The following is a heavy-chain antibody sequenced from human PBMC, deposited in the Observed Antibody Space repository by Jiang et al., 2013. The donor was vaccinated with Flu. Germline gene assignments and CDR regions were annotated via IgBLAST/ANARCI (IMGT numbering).Heavy chain of an antibody. D-gene: IGHD3-22*01. Sequence: SLKISCKGSGYSFTNYWIGWVRQLPGKGLEWMGIIYPADSDTRYSPSFQGQVTISADKSISTAYLQWSSLKASDSAMYYCARRYDSDDWYFDLWGRGTLVAVSS. J-gene: IGHJ2*01. CDR3: ARRYDSDDWYFDL. CDR2: IYPADSDT. V-gene: IGHV5-51*01. CDR1: GYSFTNYW.